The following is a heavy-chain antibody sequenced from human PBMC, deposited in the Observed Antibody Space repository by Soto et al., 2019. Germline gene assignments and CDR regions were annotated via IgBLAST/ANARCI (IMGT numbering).Heavy chain of an antibody. CDR3: AKALGELSPESYDY. J-gene: IGHJ4*02. Sequence: QVQLVESGGGVVQPGRSLRLSCAASGFTFSSYAMHWVRQAPGKGLEWVALISYAGSDKYYADSVKCRFTISRDNSKNTLNLQMNSLRADDTAVYYCAKALGELSPESYDYWGQGTLITVSS. CDR2: ISYAGSDK. CDR1: GFTFSSYA. V-gene: IGHV3-30*18. D-gene: IGHD3-16*02.